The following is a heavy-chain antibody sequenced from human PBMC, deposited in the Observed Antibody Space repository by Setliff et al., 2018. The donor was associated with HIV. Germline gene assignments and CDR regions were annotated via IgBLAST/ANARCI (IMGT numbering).Heavy chain of an antibody. CDR2: INAGNGNT. Sequence: ASVKVSCKASGYTFTSYTLHWVRQAPGQRLEWIGWINAGNGNTKFSQKFQGRVTITRDTSASTAYMDLSSLRSEDTAVYYCARGFSVYSSSDPLLNWLDPWGQGTLVTVSS. V-gene: IGHV1-3*01. D-gene: IGHD6-6*01. CDR3: ARGFSVYSSSDPLLNWLDP. CDR1: GYTFTSYT. J-gene: IGHJ5*02.